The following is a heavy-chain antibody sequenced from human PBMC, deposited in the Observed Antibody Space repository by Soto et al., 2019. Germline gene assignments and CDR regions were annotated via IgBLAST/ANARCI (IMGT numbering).Heavy chain of an antibody. D-gene: IGHD4-17*01. CDR3: TTFYGSNY. J-gene: IGHJ4*02. Sequence: EVQLVESGGGLVKPGASLRLACAASGFSVNDAWMNWVRQAPGEGLEWVGRIKSQADGGTTDYAASMKGRFIISRDDSQNSLFLQIISLETEDTGIYFCTTFYGSNYWGQGTLVTFSS. CDR2: IKSQADGGTT. CDR1: GFSVNDAW. V-gene: IGHV3-15*07.